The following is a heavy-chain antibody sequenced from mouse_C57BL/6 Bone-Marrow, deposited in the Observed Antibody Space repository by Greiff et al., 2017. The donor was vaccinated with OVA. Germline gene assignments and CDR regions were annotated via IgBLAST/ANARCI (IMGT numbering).Heavy chain of an antibody. V-gene: IGHV5-16*01. Sequence: EVKVVESEGGLVQPGSSMKLSCTASGFTFSDYYMAWVRQVPEKGLEWVANINYDGSSTYYLDSLKSRFIISRDNAKNILYLQMSSLKSEDTATYYCAREGGDYGPRAMDYWGQGTSVTVSS. D-gene: IGHD2-4*01. CDR1: GFTFSDYY. CDR3: AREGGDYGPRAMDY. J-gene: IGHJ4*01. CDR2: INYDGSST.